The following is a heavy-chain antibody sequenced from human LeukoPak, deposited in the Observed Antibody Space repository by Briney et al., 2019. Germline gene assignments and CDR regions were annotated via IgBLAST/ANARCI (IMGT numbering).Heavy chain of an antibody. Sequence: SETLSLTCTVSGGSISSYYWSWIRQPPGKGLEWIGYIYYSGSTNYNPSLKSRVTISVDTSKNQFSLKLSSVTAADTAVYYCARTYYYGSGTQGCWFDPWGQGTLVTVSS. CDR2: IYYSGST. V-gene: IGHV4-59*08. D-gene: IGHD3-10*01. J-gene: IGHJ5*02. CDR1: GGSISSYY. CDR3: ARTYYYGSGTQGCWFDP.